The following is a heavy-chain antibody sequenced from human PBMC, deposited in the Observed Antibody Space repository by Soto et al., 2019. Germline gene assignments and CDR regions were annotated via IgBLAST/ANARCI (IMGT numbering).Heavy chain of an antibody. V-gene: IGHV5-51*01. CDR3: ARRKISTEATDY. CDR1: GYSFTSYW. D-gene: IGHD4-17*01. J-gene: IGHJ4*02. Sequence: PGESLKISCKGSGYSFTSYWISWVRQMPGKGLEWMGIIHPGDSDTRYSPSFQGQVTISADRSISTAYLQWSSLKASDTAMYYCARRKISTEATDYWGQGTLVTASS. CDR2: IHPGDSDT.